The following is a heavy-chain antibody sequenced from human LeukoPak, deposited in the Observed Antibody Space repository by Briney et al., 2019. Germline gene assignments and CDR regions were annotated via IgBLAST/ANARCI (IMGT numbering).Heavy chain of an antibody. Sequence: GGSLRLSCAASGLTVSNNYMSWVRQAPGKGLEWVSAIYSGGATYYADSVKGRFTLSRDNSENKLYLQMNSLRDEDTAVYYCARYDLRGAFDIWGQGTIVTVSS. CDR2: IYSGGAT. CDR3: ARYDLRGAFDI. CDR1: GLTVSNNY. V-gene: IGHV3-53*01. D-gene: IGHD4-17*01. J-gene: IGHJ3*02.